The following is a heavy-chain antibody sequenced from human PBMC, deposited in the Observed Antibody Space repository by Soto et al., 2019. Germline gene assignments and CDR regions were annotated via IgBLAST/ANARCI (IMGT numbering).Heavy chain of an antibody. CDR3: ARQGEMATTTTFDY. D-gene: IGHD1-1*01. CDR1: GGSISNSSYY. CDR2: IYYSGST. Sequence: SQTLRLTWTVSGGSISNSSYYRGWIRQPPGKGLEWIGSIYYSGSTYYNPSLKSRVTISVDTSKNQFSLKLSSVTAADTAVYYCARQGEMATTTTFDYWGQGTLVTVSS. J-gene: IGHJ4*02. V-gene: IGHV4-39*01.